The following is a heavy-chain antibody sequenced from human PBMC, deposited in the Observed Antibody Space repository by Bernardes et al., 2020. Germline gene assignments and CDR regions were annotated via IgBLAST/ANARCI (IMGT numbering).Heavy chain of an antibody. V-gene: IGHV3-7*01. CDR3: ARRPSLYYDFWSGYYTGHYYYYMDV. CDR1: GFTFSSYW. Sequence: GGSLRLSCAASGFTFSSYWMSWVRQAPGKGLEWVANIKQDGSEKYYVDSVKGRFTISRDNAKNSLYLQMNSLRAEDTAVYYCARRPSLYYDFWSGYYTGHYYYYMDVWGKGTTVTVSS. J-gene: IGHJ6*03. CDR2: IKQDGSEK. D-gene: IGHD3-3*01.